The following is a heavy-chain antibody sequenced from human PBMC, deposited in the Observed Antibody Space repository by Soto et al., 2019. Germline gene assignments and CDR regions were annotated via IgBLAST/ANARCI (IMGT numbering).Heavy chain of an antibody. V-gene: IGHV3-23*01. J-gene: IGHJ4*02. CDR2: ISANGQGI. CDR3: ARGEMATISFDY. D-gene: IGHD5-12*01. Sequence: EVHLLESGGGLVQPGGSLRLSCAASGFTFSSYALSWVRQAPGKGLEWVSAISANGQGIYYADSVRGRFTISMDNTKNSLYLQMNSLRAEDTAVYYCARGEMATISFDYWGQGTLVTVSS. CDR1: GFTFSSYA.